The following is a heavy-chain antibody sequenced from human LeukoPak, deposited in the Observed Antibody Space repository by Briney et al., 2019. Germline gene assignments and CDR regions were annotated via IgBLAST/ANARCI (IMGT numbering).Heavy chain of an antibody. J-gene: IGHJ4*02. CDR3: ARDSYCGGDCYSGPFDC. CDR2: IYYSGST. Sequence: PSETLSLTCTVSGGSISSGGYYWSWIRQHPGKGLEWIGYIYYSGSTYYNPSLKSRVTISVDTSKNQFSLKLSSVTAADTAVYYCARDSYCGGDCYSGPFDCWGQGTLVTVSS. V-gene: IGHV4-31*03. D-gene: IGHD2-21*02. CDR1: GGSISSGGYY.